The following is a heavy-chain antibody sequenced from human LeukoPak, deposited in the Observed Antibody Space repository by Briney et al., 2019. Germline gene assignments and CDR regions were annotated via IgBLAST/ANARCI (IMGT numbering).Heavy chain of an antibody. D-gene: IGHD6-13*01. Sequence: GGSLRLSCAASGFTFSSYEMNWVRQAPGKGLEWVSYISFSGDIIHYADSVKGRFTISRDNSKNTLSLQMTSLRPEDTAVYYCAKDGEESAGYYFDYWGQGTLVTVSS. CDR1: GFTFSSYE. V-gene: IGHV3-48*03. J-gene: IGHJ4*02. CDR2: ISFSGDII. CDR3: AKDGEESAGYYFDY.